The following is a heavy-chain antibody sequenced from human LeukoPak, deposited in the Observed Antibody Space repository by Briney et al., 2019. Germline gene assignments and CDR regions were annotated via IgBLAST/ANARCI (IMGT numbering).Heavy chain of an antibody. CDR2: ISGSGGST. CDR1: GFTFSSYA. Sequence: GGSLRLSCAASGFTFSSYAMSWVRQAPGRGLEWVSAISGSGGSTYYADSVKGRFTISRDNSKNTLYLQMNSLRAEDTAVYYCARADWDTAMIDYWGQGTPVTVSS. CDR3: ARADWDTAMIDY. V-gene: IGHV3-23*01. J-gene: IGHJ4*02. D-gene: IGHD5-18*01.